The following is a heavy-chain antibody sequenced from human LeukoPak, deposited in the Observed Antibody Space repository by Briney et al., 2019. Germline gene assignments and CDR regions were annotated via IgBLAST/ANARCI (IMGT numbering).Heavy chain of an antibody. J-gene: IGHJ4*02. D-gene: IGHD5/OR15-5a*01. Sequence: ASVKVSCKASGYTFTDYYMHWERQAPGQGLEWMGWIHPNSGSTNYAQNFKGRVPMTRDTSISTAYMELSSLRSDDTAVYYCARLRGVYEPFDYWGQGTLVTVSS. CDR1: GYTFTDYY. CDR3: ARLRGVYEPFDY. CDR2: IHPNSGST. V-gene: IGHV1-2*02.